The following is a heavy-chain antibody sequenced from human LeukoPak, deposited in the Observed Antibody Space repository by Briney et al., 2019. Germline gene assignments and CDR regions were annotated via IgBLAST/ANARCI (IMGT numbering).Heavy chain of an antibody. CDR3: ASPKIFGVVISERAFEI. CDR1: GFTFDDYA. D-gene: IGHD3-3*01. Sequence: GRSLRLSCAASGFTFDDYAMNWVRQAPGKGLEGFTGISWNSGRIGYADTAKGRFTISRDNAKNSLYPQMNSLRAEDTAVYYCASPKIFGVVISERAFEIWGQGTMATVSS. CDR2: ISWNSGRI. V-gene: IGHV3-9*01. J-gene: IGHJ3*02.